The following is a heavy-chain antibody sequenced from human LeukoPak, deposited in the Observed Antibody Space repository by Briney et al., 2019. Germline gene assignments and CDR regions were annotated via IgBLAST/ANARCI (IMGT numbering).Heavy chain of an antibody. Sequence: PGGSLRLSCAASGFTFSSYAMSWVRQAPGRGLEWVSVISGSGDSTYYADSVKGRVTVSRDNSKNTMYLQMSSLRLDDTAVYFCAKRRVTRSPCFDYWGPGCLVIVSS. CDR1: GFTFSSYA. CDR3: AKRRVTRSPCFDY. V-gene: IGHV3-23*01. J-gene: IGHJ4*02. CDR2: ISGSGDST. D-gene: IGHD2-21*02.